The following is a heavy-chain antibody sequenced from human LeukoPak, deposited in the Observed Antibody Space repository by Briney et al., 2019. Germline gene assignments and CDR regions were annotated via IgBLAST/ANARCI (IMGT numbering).Heavy chain of an antibody. CDR3: ARAKDCSSTSCYRSRYYGMDV. CDR2: IYSGGST. V-gene: IGHV3-66*01. Sequence: GGSLRLSCAASGFTVSSNYMSWVRQAPGKGLEWVSVIYSGGSTYYADSVKGRFTISRDNSKNTLYLQMNSLRAEDTAVYYCARAKDCSSTSCYRSRYYGMDVWGQGTTVTVSS. D-gene: IGHD2-2*02. J-gene: IGHJ6*02. CDR1: GFTVSSNY.